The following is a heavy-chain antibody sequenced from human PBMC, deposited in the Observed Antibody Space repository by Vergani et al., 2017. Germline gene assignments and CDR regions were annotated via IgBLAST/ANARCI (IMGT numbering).Heavy chain of an antibody. J-gene: IGHJ5*02. CDR3: ARDSWTSELWGVYWFDT. D-gene: IGHD3-10*01. CDR1: GGSITSGSFY. CDR2: IHSSGTT. V-gene: IGHV4-61*02. Sequence: QVQLHESGPGLVKPSQTLSLTCTVSGGSITSGSFYWSWIRQPAGKGLEWIGRIHSSGTTNYNPPLESRVTLSVYTSKNQLSLKMTSVTAADTAVYYCARDSWTSELWGVYWFDTWGQGTLVSVSS.